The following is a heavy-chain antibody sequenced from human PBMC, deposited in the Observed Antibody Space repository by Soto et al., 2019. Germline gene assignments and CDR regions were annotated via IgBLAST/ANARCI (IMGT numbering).Heavy chain of an antibody. CDR2: ISAYNGNT. J-gene: IGHJ3*02. CDR3: ARVGEIRYCSSTSCYAVGAFDI. V-gene: IGHV1-18*01. Sequence: ASVKVSCKASGYTFTSYGISWVRQAPGQGLEWMGWISAYNGNTNYAQKLQGRVTMTTDTSTSTAYMELRSLRSDDTAVYYFARVGEIRYCSSTSCYAVGAFDIWGQGTMVT. CDR1: GYTFTSYG. D-gene: IGHD2-2*01.